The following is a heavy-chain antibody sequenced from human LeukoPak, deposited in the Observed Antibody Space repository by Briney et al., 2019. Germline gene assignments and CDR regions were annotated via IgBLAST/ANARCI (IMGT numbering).Heavy chain of an antibody. V-gene: IGHV4-59*11. J-gene: IGHJ6*03. D-gene: IGHD2-15*01. CDR2: ISNSGST. CDR1: GGSISSHY. Sequence: PSETLSLTCTVSGGSISSHYWTWIRQSPVKGLEWIGDISNSGSTSYNPSLKSRVTISIDTSKNQFSLKLSSVTAADTAVYYCGRDALVGYFSYYYMDVWCKGTTVTVSS. CDR3: GRDALVGYFSYYYMDV.